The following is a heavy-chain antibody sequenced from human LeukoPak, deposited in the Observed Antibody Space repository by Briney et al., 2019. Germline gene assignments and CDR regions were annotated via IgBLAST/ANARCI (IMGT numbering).Heavy chain of an antibody. Sequence: SQTLSLTCTVSGGSISSGGYYWSWIRQHPGKGLEWIGYIYYSGSTYYNPSLKSRVTISVDASKNQFSLKLSSVTAADTAVYYCARGRITMIQDNWFDPWGQGTLVTVSS. V-gene: IGHV4-31*03. D-gene: IGHD3-22*01. CDR2: IYYSGST. CDR1: GGSISSGGYY. J-gene: IGHJ5*02. CDR3: ARGRITMIQDNWFDP.